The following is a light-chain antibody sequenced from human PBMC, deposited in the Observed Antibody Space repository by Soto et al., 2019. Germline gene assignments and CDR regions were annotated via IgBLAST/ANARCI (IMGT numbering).Light chain of an antibody. V-gene: IGLV3-9*01. CDR2: RDS. CDR3: QVWDSSTAV. J-gene: IGLJ2*01. CDR1: NIGSKN. Sequence: SYELTQPLSVSVALGQTARITCGGNNIGSKNVHWYQQKPGQAPVLVIYRDSNRPSGIPERFSGSNSGNTATLTISSAQAGDEADYYCQVWDSSTAVFGGGTKLTVL.